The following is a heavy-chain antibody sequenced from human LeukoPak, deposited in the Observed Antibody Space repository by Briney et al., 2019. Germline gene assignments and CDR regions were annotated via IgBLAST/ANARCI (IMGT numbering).Heavy chain of an antibody. CDR2: ISSNGGGT. Sequence: PGGSLRLSCSASGFTFSSYAMHWVRQARGKGLEYVSAISSNGGGTYYADSVKGRFTISRDNSKNTLYLQMSSLRPEDTAVYYCVKRTITYYFDYWGQGTLVTVSS. CDR3: VKRTITYYFDY. J-gene: IGHJ4*02. CDR1: GFTFSSYA. V-gene: IGHV3-64D*09. D-gene: IGHD2-2*01.